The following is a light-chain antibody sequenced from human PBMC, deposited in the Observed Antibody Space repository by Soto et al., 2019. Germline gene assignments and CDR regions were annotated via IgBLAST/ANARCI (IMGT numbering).Light chain of an antibody. CDR3: VSYTISSTLMI. Sequence: QSALTQPASVSGSPGQSITLSCSGTPSDMGAYNYVSWYQHLPGKAPKVIIYDVTNRPSGVSSRFSGSKSGITASLTISGFQAEDEANYYCVSYTISSTLMIFGGGTKVTVL. CDR1: PSDMGAYNY. J-gene: IGLJ2*01. CDR2: DVT. V-gene: IGLV2-14*03.